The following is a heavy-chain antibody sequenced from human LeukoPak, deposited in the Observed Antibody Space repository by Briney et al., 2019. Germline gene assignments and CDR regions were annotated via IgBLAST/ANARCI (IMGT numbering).Heavy chain of an antibody. CDR2: ISSSSSYI. V-gene: IGHV3-21*01. CDR1: GFTFSSYS. D-gene: IGHD3-16*01. J-gene: IGHJ5*02. CDR3: ARGRMITFGGVIT. Sequence: GGSLRLSCAASGFTFSSYSMNWVRQAPGKGLEWVSSISSSSSYIYYADSVKGRFTISRDNAKNSLYLQMNSLRAEDTAVYYCARGRMITFGGVITWGQGTLVTVSS.